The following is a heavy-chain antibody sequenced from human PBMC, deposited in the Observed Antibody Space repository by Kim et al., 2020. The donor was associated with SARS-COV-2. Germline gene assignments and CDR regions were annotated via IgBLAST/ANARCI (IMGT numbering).Heavy chain of an antibody. Sequence: GGSLRLSCAASGFTFSSYAMSWVRQAPGKGLEWVSAISGSGGSTYYADSVKGRFTISRDNSKNTLYLQMNSLRAEDTAVYYCAENSEVTIFPPGYYGMDVWGQGTTVTVSS. CDR1: GFTFSSYA. CDR2: ISGSGGST. V-gene: IGHV3-23*01. J-gene: IGHJ6*02. CDR3: AENSEVTIFPPGYYGMDV. D-gene: IGHD3-9*01.